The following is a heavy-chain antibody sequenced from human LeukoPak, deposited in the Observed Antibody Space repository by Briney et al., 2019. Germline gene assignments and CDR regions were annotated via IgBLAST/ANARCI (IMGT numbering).Heavy chain of an antibody. J-gene: IGHJ3*01. CDR3: ARDSGVATFLN. Sequence: ASVKVSCKASGSINWVRQAPGQGLEWMGWINTKTGNPAYVQGFTGRFVFSVDPSVSTTYLEINSLKAEDTAVYYCARDSGVATFLNWGQGTMVTVSS. CDR2: INTKTGNP. CDR1: GS. D-gene: IGHD2-21*01. V-gene: IGHV7-4-1*02.